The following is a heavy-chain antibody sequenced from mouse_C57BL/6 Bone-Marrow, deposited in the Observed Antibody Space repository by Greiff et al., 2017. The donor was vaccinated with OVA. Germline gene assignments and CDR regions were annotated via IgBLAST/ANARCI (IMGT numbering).Heavy chain of an antibody. CDR2: IYPRDGST. D-gene: IGHD1-1*01. CDR3: ARERCYYGRDWYFDV. Sequence: VQLQQSGPELVKPGASVKLSCKASGYTFTSYDINWVKQRPGQGLEWIGWIYPRDGSTKYNEKFKGKATLTVDTSSSTAYMELHSLTSEDSAVYFCARERCYYGRDWYFDVWGTGTTVTVSS. V-gene: IGHV1-85*01. J-gene: IGHJ1*03. CDR1: GYTFTSYD.